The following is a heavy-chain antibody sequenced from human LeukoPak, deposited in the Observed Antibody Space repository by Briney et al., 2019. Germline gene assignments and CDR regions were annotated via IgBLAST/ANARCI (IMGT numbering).Heavy chain of an antibody. CDR1: GFTLSSYS. CDR2: ISSSSRYI. V-gene: IGHV3-21*01. Sequence: AECLRLSCAASGFTLSSYSMNWVRQAPGKGLEWDSSISSSSRYIYYAVSVGGRFTISRDNAKNSLYLQMNSLRAEDTAVYYCATLPKTTVIGDYCGQGTLFTVSS. J-gene: IGHJ4*02. CDR3: ATLPKTTVIGDY. D-gene: IGHD4-17*01.